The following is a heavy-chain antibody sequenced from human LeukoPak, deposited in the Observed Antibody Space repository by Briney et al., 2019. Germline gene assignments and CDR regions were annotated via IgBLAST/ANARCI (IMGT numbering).Heavy chain of an antibody. J-gene: IGHJ5*02. Sequence: SDTLSLTCTVSGYSISSGYYGGWIRQPPGKGLEWMGIIYQSGRTSYNPSLRRRVPISADTSKNQFSLTLSSVTAAHTAVYYCAREGDSSSVGSFDPWGQGTLVSASS. CDR2: IYQSGRT. D-gene: IGHD6-13*01. CDR1: GYSISSGYY. V-gene: IGHV4-38-2*02. CDR3: AREGDSSSVGSFDP.